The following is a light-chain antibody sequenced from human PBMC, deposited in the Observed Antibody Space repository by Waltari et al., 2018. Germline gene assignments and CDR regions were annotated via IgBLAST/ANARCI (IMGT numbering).Light chain of an antibody. J-gene: IGLJ3*02. V-gene: IGLV1-40*01. CDR3: QFYDSSLSHWV. Sequence: QSVLTQTPSVSGAPGQRVIIPCTGSSSNIGPGYDVHWYQQLPGTAPKLLISGNNNRPSGVPDRFFGSKSGTSASLAITGLQAEDEADYYCQFYDSSLSHWVFGGGTKLTVL. CDR2: GNN. CDR1: SSNIGPGYD.